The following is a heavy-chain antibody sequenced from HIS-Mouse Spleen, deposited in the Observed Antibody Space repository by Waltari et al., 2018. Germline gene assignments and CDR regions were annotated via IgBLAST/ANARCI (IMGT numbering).Heavy chain of an antibody. J-gene: IGHJ4*02. Sequence: QVQLVESGGGVVQPGRSLRLSCADSGVTFSSYGMHWVRQAPGKGLEWVAVISYDGSNKYYADSVKGRFTISRDNSKNTLYLQMNSLRAEDTAVYYCAKDKHHAFDYWGQGTLVTVSS. CDR1: GVTFSSYG. V-gene: IGHV3-30*18. CDR2: ISYDGSNK. CDR3: AKDKHHAFDY.